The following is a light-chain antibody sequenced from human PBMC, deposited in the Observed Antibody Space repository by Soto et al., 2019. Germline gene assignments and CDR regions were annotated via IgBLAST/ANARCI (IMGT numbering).Light chain of an antibody. Sequence: DIQMTQSPSTLSASVGDRVTITCRASQAISSHLAWYQQKPGKAPKLLIYAASTLQSGVPSRFSGSGSGTDFTLSISSLQPEDFATYYCQHLKSYVLTFGGGTKVDIK. CDR2: AAS. CDR3: QHLKSYVLT. J-gene: IGKJ4*01. CDR1: QAISSH. V-gene: IGKV1-9*01.